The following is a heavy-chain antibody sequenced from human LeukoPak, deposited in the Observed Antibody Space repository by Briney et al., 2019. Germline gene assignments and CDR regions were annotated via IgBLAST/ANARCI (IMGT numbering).Heavy chain of an antibody. CDR1: GFTFSSYW. CDR2: IKQDGSEK. D-gene: IGHD1-26*01. CDR3: ARDRYRGSYDY. Sequence: GGSLRLSCAASGFTFSSYWMSWVRQAPGKGLEWVANIKQDGSEKYYVDSVKGRFTISRDNAKNSLYLRMNSLRAEDTAVYYCARDRYRGSYDYWGQGTLVTVSS. V-gene: IGHV3-7*01. J-gene: IGHJ4*02.